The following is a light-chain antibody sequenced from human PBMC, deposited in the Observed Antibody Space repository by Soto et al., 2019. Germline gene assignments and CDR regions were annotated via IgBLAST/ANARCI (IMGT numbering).Light chain of an antibody. Sequence: DIQMTQSPSSLSASVGDRVTITCQASQDISNYLNWYQQKPGKAPKLLIYDASNLETGVPSRLSGSGSGTDFTFTISSLQPEDIATYYCQQYDNLPFTFGGGTKVDIK. CDR3: QQYDNLPFT. CDR1: QDISNY. CDR2: DAS. J-gene: IGKJ4*01. V-gene: IGKV1-33*01.